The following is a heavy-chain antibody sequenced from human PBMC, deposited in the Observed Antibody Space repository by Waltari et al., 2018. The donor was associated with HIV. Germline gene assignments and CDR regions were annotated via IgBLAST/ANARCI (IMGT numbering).Heavy chain of an antibody. CDR2: INPSGGST. J-gene: IGHJ4*02. Sequence: QVKVVQSGAEVKKPGASVKVSCKASGYTFSSHYMHWVRQAHGQGLEWMGIINPSGGSTSYAQKFQGRVTMTRDTSTSTVYMELSSLRSEDTAVYYCARASISPRWFGSPGDYWGQGTLVTVSS. CDR1: GYTFSSHY. CDR3: ARASISPRWFGSPGDY. D-gene: IGHD3-10*01. V-gene: IGHV1-46*01.